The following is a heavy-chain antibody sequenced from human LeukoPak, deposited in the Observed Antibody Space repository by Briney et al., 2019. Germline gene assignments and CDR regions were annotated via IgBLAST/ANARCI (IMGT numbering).Heavy chain of an antibody. D-gene: IGHD3-16*02. J-gene: IGHJ4*02. V-gene: IGHV3-33*01. CDR3: ARESIMITFGGVIGQYYFDY. Sequence: GGSLRLSCAASGFTFSSYGMHWVRQAPGKGLEWVAVIWYDGSNKYYADSVKGRFTISRDNSKNTLYLQMNSLRAEDTAVYYCARESIMITFGGVIGQYYFDYWGQGTLVTVSS. CDR2: IWYDGSNK. CDR1: GFTFSSYG.